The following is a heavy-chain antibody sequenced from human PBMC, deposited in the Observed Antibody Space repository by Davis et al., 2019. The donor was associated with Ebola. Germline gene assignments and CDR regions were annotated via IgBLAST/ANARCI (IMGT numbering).Heavy chain of an antibody. V-gene: IGHV4-34*01. J-gene: IGHJ4*02. CDR2: INHSGST. Sequence: SETLSLTCAVYGGSFSGYFWSWIRQPPGKGLEWIGEINHSGSTNYNPSLKSRVTISVDTSKNQFSLRLSSVTATDTAVYYCGRQWRIAEAGTVDYWGQGTLVTVSS. CDR1: GGSFSGYF. CDR3: GRQWRIAEAGTVDY. D-gene: IGHD6-19*01.